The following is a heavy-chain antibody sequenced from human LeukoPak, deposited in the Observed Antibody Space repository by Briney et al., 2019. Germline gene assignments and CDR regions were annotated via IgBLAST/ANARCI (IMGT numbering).Heavy chain of an antibody. Sequence: GGSLRLSCAVSGFTFSSYAMSWVRQAPGKGLEWVSTISGSGGTTNYADSVKGRFTISRDNSKNTLYLQMNSLRAEDTAVYYCAKGRQDSSSWAFDYWGQGTLVTVSS. CDR1: GFTFSSYA. J-gene: IGHJ4*02. CDR3: AKGRQDSSSWAFDY. V-gene: IGHV3-23*01. D-gene: IGHD6-13*01. CDR2: ISGSGGTT.